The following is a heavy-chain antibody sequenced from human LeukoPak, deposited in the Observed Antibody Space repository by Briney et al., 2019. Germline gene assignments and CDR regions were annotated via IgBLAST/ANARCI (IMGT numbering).Heavy chain of an antibody. CDR1: GFTVSSNY. D-gene: IGHD6-19*01. CDR2: IYSGGST. Sequence: RGSLRLSCAASGFTVSSNYMSWVRQAPGKGLEWVSVIYSGGSTYYADSVKGRFTISRDNSKNTLYLQMNSLRAEDTAVYYCARVRSSDSGNYFDFWGQGSLVTVSS. V-gene: IGHV3-53*01. CDR3: ARVRSSDSGNYFDF. J-gene: IGHJ4*02.